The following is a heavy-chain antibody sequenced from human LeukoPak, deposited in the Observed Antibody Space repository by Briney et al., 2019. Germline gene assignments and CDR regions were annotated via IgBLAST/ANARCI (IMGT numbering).Heavy chain of an antibody. CDR2: INWNGGNT. D-gene: IGHD3-10*01. J-gene: IGHJ5*02. V-gene: IGHV3-20*04. Sequence: GGSLRLSCAASGFTFDDYGMTWVRQAPGKGLEWVSGINWNGGNTNYADSVKGRFIISRDNAKNSLSLQMNSLRAEDTAVYYCAVYGSGFNPWGHGTLVTVSS. CDR3: AVYGSGFNP. CDR1: GFTFDDYG.